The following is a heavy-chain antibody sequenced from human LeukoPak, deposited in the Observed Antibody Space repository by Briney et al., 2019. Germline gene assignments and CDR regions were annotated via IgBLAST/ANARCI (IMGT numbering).Heavy chain of an antibody. V-gene: IGHV4-39*01. Sequence: KPSETLSLTCGVSGGSIGSSSYYWGWIRQPPGKGLEWIGSIYYSGSTYYNPSLKSRLTIAADTSKNQFSLRLSSVTVADTAVYYCARTAGYCSGGTCVDSWGQGTLITVSS. CDR3: ARTAGYCSGGTCVDS. CDR2: IYYSGST. D-gene: IGHD2-15*01. CDR1: GGSIGSSSYY. J-gene: IGHJ4*02.